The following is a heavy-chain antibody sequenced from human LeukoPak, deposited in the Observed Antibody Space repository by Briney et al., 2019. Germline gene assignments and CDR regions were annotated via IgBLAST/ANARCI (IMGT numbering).Heavy chain of an antibody. CDR1: GFTVSSYG. J-gene: IGHJ4*02. Sequence: GGSLTLSCAASGFTVSSYGMHWVRQAPGKGLEWVAVISYDGSNKYYADSVKGRLTISRDNSKNTLYLQMNSLRAGDTAVYYCVKDGSGSYYTYYFDYWGQGTLVTVSS. CDR2: ISYDGSNK. V-gene: IGHV3-30*18. CDR3: VKDGSGSYYTYYFDY. D-gene: IGHD3-10*01.